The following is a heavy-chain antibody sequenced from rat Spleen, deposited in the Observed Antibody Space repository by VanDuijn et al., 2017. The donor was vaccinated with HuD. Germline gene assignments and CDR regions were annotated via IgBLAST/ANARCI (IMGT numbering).Heavy chain of an antibody. CDR3: AQFGVRVMDA. Sequence: QVQLKESGPGLVQPSQTLSLTCTVSGFSLTSYNVHWVRQPTGKGLEWMGIIWTGGSTDYNSALKSRLSISRDTSKSQVFLKMSSLQTEDTATYYCAQFGVRVMDAWGQGASVTVSS. CDR2: IWTGGST. J-gene: IGHJ4*01. CDR1: GFSLTSYN. D-gene: IGHD4-3*01. V-gene: IGHV2-30*01.